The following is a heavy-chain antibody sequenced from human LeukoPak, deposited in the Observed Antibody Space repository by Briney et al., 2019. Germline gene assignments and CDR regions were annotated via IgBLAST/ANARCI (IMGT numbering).Heavy chain of an antibody. V-gene: IGHV3-30*04. D-gene: IGHD3-10*01. CDR2: ISHDGRNK. Sequence: GRSLRLSCAASGFTFSNYTIHWVRQAPGKGLEWVTRISHDGRNKNYADSVKGRFTISRDNSKKTLYLEVNSLRPEDTAVYYCAMCSHQDCCGSMTYLFVYWGQGIMVTVSS. CDR1: GFTFSNYT. CDR3: AMCSHQDCCGSMTYLFVY. J-gene: IGHJ4*02.